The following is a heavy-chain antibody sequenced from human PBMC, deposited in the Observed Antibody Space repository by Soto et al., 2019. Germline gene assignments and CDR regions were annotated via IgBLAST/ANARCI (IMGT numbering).Heavy chain of an antibody. CDR3: ARGVAGAGGSYGMDV. CDR2: INSDGSSR. J-gene: IGHJ6*02. D-gene: IGHD6-13*01. CDR1: GFTSSSDC. Sequence: EVQLVESGGGLVQPGGSLRLSCVASGFTSSSDCMHWVRQAPGKGLGWVSRINSDGSSRSSGDSVKGRFTISRDNAKNTLYLQMNSLRAEDTAVYYCARGVAGAGGSYGMDVWGQGTTVTVSS. V-gene: IGHV3-74*01.